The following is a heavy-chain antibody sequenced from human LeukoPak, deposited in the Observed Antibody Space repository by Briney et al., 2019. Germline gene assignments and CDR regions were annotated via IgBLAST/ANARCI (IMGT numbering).Heavy chain of an antibody. J-gene: IGHJ4*02. Sequence: GGSLRLSCAASGFTVSSNYMSWVRQAPGKGLEWVSLIYSGGRTSYADSVKGRFTFSRDNSKNTLYLQMNSLRAEDTAVYYCARDRVNWNDVGGLFDYWGQGTLVTVYS. CDR1: GFTVSSNY. CDR3: ARDRVNWNDVGGLFDY. V-gene: IGHV3-53*01. D-gene: IGHD1-1*01. CDR2: IYSGGRT.